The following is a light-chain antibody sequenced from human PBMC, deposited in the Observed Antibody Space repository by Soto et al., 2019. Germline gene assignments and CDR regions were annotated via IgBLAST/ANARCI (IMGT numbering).Light chain of an antibody. J-gene: IGLJ1*01. CDR1: SSNIGAGYD. CDR2: GNS. V-gene: IGLV1-40*01. CDR3: QSHDSSLSAYV. Sequence: QSVLTQPPSVSGAPGQRVTISCTGSSSNIGAGYDVHWYQQLPGTAPKLLIYGNSNRPSGVPDRFSGSKSGTSAPLAITGLQAEDEADFYCQSHDSSLSAYVFGTGTKATVL.